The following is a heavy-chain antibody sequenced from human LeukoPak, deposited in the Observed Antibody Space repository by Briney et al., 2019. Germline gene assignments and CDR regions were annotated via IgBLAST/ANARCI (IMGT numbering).Heavy chain of an antibody. CDR3: ARELQLCTNGVCFRYYYMDV. CDR2: ISAYNGNT. J-gene: IGHJ6*03. D-gene: IGHD2-8*01. V-gene: IGHV1-18*01. CDR1: GYTFTSYG. Sequence: GASVKVSCKASGYTFTSYGISWVRQAPGQGLEWMGWISAYNGNTNYAQKLQGRVTMTTDTSTSTAYMELRSLRSDDTAVYYCARELQLCTNGVCFRYYYMDVWGKGTTVTVSS.